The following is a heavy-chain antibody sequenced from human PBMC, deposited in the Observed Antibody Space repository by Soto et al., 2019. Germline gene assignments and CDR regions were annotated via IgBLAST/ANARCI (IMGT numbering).Heavy chain of an antibody. J-gene: IGHJ4*02. Sequence: QLQLQESGPGLVKPSETLSLTCAVSGGSISSNLYYWGWIRQSPGKALEWIASIYYSGSAYYNPSLKSRVTLSVDTSKNQFSLRLKSVTAADTAVYYCARAGGNGDYYLLAAYDWGQGTLVTVSS. CDR1: GGSISSNLYY. CDR3: ARAGGNGDYYLLAAYD. CDR2: IYYSGSA. V-gene: IGHV4-39*01. D-gene: IGHD4-17*01.